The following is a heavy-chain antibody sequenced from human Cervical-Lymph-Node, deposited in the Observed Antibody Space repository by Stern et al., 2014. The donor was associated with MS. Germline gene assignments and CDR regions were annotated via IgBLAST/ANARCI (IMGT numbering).Heavy chain of an antibody. Sequence: EVQLVESGAEVKKPGESLKISCKGSGYRFTTYWIGWVRQMPGKGLAWMGILYPGEYDTRYSPAFQGQVTISADKSTSPAYLQWSSLRASDPAMYYCATVRGAAGYYYQGLDVWGQGTTVTVSS. CDR2: LYPGEYDT. J-gene: IGHJ6*02. CDR1: GYRFTTYW. V-gene: IGHV5-51*01. CDR3: ATVRGAAGYYYQGLDV. D-gene: IGHD6-13*01.